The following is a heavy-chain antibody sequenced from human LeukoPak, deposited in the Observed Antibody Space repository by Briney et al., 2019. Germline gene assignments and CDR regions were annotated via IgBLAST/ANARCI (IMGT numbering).Heavy chain of an antibody. V-gene: IGHV1-2*04. CDR2: INPNSGGT. CDR3: ARGGWAYYYYYGMDV. Sequence: ASVKVSCKASGYTFTGYYMHWVRQAPGQGLEWMGWINPNSGGTNYAQKLQGWVTMTRDTSISTAYMERSRLRSDDTAVYYCARGGWAYYYYYGMDVWGQGTTVTVSS. J-gene: IGHJ6*02. CDR1: GYTFTGYY. D-gene: IGHD6-19*01.